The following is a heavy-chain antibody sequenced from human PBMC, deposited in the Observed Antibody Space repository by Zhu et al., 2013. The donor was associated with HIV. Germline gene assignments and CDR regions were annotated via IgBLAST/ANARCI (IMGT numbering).Heavy chain of an antibody. CDR3: ARVRMVRAPYYMDV. CDR2: INHSGST. Sequence: QVQLQQWGAGLLKPSETLSLTCAVYGGSFSGYYWSWIRQPPGKGLEWIGEINHSGSTNYNPSLKSRVTISVDTSKNQFSLKLSSVTAADTAVYYCARVRMVRAPYYMDVWGKGTTVTVSS. J-gene: IGHJ6*03. D-gene: IGHD3-10*01. V-gene: IGHV4-34*01. CDR1: GGSFSGYY.